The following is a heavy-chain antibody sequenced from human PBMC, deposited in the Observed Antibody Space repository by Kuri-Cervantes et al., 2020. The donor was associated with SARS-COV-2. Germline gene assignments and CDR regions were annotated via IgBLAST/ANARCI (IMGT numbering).Heavy chain of an antibody. D-gene: IGHD3-3*01. Sequence: GGSLRLSCAASGFTFSSCAMHWVRLAPGKGLEWVAFISYDGSNEYYADSVRGRFTISRDNSNNTLYLRVNSLRAEDTAVYYCARVWRGELYYYYGMDVWGQGTTVTVSS. CDR1: GFTFSSCA. CDR3: ARVWRGELYYYYGMDV. J-gene: IGHJ6*02. CDR2: ISYDGSNE. V-gene: IGHV3-30*01.